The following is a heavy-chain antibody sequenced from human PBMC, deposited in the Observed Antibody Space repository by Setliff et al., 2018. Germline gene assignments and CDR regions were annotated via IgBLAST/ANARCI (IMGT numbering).Heavy chain of an antibody. CDR3: ARERVGRYYYYHMDV. CDR1: GFTFSNYW. CDR2: IKQDGSEK. J-gene: IGHJ6*03. Sequence: PGESLRLSCAASGFTFSNYWMSWVRQTPGKGLEWVAHIKQDGSEKYYVDSVKGRFIISRDNAKNSLYLQMNSLRDEDTAVYYCARERVGRYYYYHMDVWGKGTTVTVSS. V-gene: IGHV3-7*03. D-gene: IGHD1-26*01.